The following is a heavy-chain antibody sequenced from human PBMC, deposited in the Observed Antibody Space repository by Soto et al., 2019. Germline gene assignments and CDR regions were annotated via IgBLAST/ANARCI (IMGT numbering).Heavy chain of an antibody. Sequence: VRQAPGQGLEWMGIIHPIFGTANYAQKFQGRVTITADESTSTAYMELSSLRSEDTAVYYCARDRSQVKWCMVAFFCYYYYGMDFWGQGTTVTVSS. D-gene: IGHD2-8*01. J-gene: IGHJ6*02. V-gene: IGHV1-69*15. CDR2: IHPIFGTA. CDR3: ARDRSQVKWCMVAFFCYYYYGMDF.